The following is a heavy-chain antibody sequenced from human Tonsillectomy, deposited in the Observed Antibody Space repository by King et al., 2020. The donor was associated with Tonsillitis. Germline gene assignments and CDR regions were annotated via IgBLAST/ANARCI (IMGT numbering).Heavy chain of an antibody. CDR2: VYFSGIGST. CDR3: ARIQCDSGSGLGNDYYYGMDV. D-gene: IGHD3-10*01. Sequence: QLQESGPGLVKPSETLSLSCTVSGGSISSSNSYWAWIRQPPGRGLEWVGSVYFSGIGSTYYNPSLKTRVSISGDTSKSQFSLKVNSVTAADAAVYYWARIQCDSGSGLGNDYYYGMDVWGQGTTVTV. CDR1: GGSISSSNSY. J-gene: IGHJ6*02. V-gene: IGHV4-39*07.